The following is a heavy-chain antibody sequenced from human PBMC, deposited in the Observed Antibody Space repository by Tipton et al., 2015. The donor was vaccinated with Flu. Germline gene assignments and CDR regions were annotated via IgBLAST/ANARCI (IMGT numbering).Heavy chain of an antibody. V-gene: IGHV4-34*01. Sequence: TLSLTCAVYGGSFSGYYWSWIRQPPGKGLEWIGEINHSGSTNYNPSLKSRVTISVDTSKNQFSLKLRTVTAADTAVYYCARGRGRIVVVTTHAFDIWGQGTMVTVSS. D-gene: IGHD3-22*01. J-gene: IGHJ3*02. CDR2: INHSGST. CDR3: ARGRGRIVVVTTHAFDI. CDR1: GGSFSGYY.